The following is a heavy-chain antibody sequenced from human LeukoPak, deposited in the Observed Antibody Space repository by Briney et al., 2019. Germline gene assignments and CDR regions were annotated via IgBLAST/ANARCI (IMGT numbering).Heavy chain of an antibody. J-gene: IGHJ4*02. Sequence: ASVKVSCKASGYTFTGYYMHWVRQAPGQGLEWMGWINPNSGGTNYAQKFQGRVTMTRDTSTSTAYMELKSLRSDDTAVYYCARVGRMFNWNDFDYWGQGSLVTVSS. CDR2: INPNSGGT. D-gene: IGHD1-20*01. CDR1: GYTFTGYY. CDR3: ARVGRMFNWNDFDY. V-gene: IGHV1-2*02.